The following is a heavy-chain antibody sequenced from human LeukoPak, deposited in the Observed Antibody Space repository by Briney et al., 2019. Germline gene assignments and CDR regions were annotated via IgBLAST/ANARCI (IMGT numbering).Heavy chain of an antibody. V-gene: IGHV4-34*01. Sequence: SETLSLTCAVYGGSFSGYYWSWIRQPPGKGLEWIGEINHSGSTNYNPSLKSRVTISVDTSKNQFSLKLSSVTAADTAVHYCARITQFNGEGYWGQGTLVTVSS. CDR1: GGSFSGYY. J-gene: IGHJ4*02. CDR2: INHSGST. CDR3: ARITQFNGEGY. D-gene: IGHD4-17*01.